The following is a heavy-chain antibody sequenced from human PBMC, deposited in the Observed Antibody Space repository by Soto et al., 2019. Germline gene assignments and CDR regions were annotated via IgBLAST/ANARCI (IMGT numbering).Heavy chain of an antibody. CDR2: ISYDGSNK. V-gene: IGHV3-30*18. CDR3: AKDLGKRQLLATYYYYYGMDV. J-gene: IGHJ6*02. D-gene: IGHD6-13*01. CDR1: GFTFSSYG. Sequence: QPGGSLRLSCGASGFTFSSYGMHWVRQAPGKGLEWVAVISYDGSNKYYADSVKGRFTISRDNSKNTLYLQMNSLRAEDTAVYYCAKDLGKRQLLATYYYYYGMDVWGQGATVTVSS.